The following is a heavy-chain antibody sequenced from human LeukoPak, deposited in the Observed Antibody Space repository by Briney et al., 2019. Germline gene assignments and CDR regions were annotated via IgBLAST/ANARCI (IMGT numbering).Heavy chain of an antibody. CDR2: IKNDGTTT. J-gene: IGHJ4*02. Sequence: PGGSLRLSCAASGFSFRNYWMHWVRQPPGKGLVWVSRIKNDGTTTKYADSVKGRFTISRDNAKNTLYLQMSNLRAEDTAVYYCAGSAYYYDSSGYYMVDYWGQGTLVSVSS. D-gene: IGHD3-22*01. V-gene: IGHV3-74*01. CDR1: GFSFRNYW. CDR3: AGSAYYYDSSGYYMVDY.